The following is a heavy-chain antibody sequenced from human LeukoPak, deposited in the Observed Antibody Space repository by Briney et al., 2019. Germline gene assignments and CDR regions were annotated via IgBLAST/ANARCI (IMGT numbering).Heavy chain of an antibody. J-gene: IGHJ4*02. D-gene: IGHD3-22*01. CDR3: ARTRITMIVGLASRFDY. V-gene: IGHV3-7*01. CDR1: GFTFSSYW. Sequence: GGSLRLSCAASGFTFSSYWMSWVRQAPGKGLEWVANIKQDGSEKYYVDSVKGRFTTSRDNAKNSLYLQMNSLRAEDTAVYYCARTRITMIVGLASRFDYWGQGTLVTVSS. CDR2: IKQDGSEK.